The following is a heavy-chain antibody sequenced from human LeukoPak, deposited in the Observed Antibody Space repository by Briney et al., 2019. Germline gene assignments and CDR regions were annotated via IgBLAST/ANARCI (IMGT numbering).Heavy chain of an antibody. CDR2: INTDGSNT. Sequence: GGSLRLSCAASGFTFSSYWMHWVRQAPGKGLVWVSRINTDGSNTNYADSMKGRFTISRDNAKNTLYLQVNSLRAEDTAVYYCTRGVTGYYGLFDNWGQGTRVTVSS. D-gene: IGHD3-9*01. CDR1: GFTFSSYW. CDR3: TRGVTGYYGLFDN. J-gene: IGHJ4*02. V-gene: IGHV3-74*01.